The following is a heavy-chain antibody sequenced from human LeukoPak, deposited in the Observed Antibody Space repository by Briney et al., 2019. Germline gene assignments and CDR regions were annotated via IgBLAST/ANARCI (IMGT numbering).Heavy chain of an antibody. V-gene: IGHV3-30*18. Sequence: GRSLRLSCAASGFTFSSYGMHWVRQAPGKGLEWVAVISYDGSNKYYADSVKGRFTISRDNSKNTLYLQMNSLRAEDTAVYYCAKNSGSYLFDYWGQGTLVTVSS. J-gene: IGHJ4*02. D-gene: IGHD1-26*01. CDR2: ISYDGSNK. CDR3: AKNSGSYLFDY. CDR1: GFTFSSYG.